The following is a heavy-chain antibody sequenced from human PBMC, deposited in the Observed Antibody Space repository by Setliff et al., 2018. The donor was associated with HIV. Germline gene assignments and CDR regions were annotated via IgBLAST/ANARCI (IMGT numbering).Heavy chain of an antibody. CDR2: ISGSNTYI. J-gene: IGHJ4*02. D-gene: IGHD1-26*01. CDR3: AVFWESLRVY. V-gene: IGHV3-21*01. CDR1: GFSFSSYY. Sequence: PGGSLRLSCSASGFSFSSYYMNWVRQAPGKGLEWVSSISGSNTYIYYADSVKGRFTIPRDNAKDSLYLQMNCLRAEDTAVYYCAVFWESLRVYWGQGTLVTVSS.